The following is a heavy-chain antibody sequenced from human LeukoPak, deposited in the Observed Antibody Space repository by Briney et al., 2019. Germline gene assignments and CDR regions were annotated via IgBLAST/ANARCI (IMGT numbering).Heavy chain of an antibody. J-gene: IGHJ4*02. D-gene: IGHD6-13*01. Sequence: GSLRLSCAASGFTFSSYAMHWVRQAPGKGLEWVAVISYDGSNKYYADSVKGRFTISRDNSKNTLYLQMNSLRAEDTAVYYCAREGGIAAAGTYDYWGQGTLVTVSS. CDR2: ISYDGSNK. V-gene: IGHV3-30*04. CDR1: GFTFSSYA. CDR3: AREGGIAAAGTYDY.